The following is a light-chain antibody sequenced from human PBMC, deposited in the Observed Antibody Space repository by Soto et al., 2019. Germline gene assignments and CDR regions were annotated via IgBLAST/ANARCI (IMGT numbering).Light chain of an antibody. CDR1: SSDVGTYTY. J-gene: IGLJ1*01. CDR2: DVI. CDR3: CSYAGSYTHV. Sequence: QSVLTQPRSVSGSPGQSVTISCTGTSSDVGTYTYVSWYQQHPGKAPKLIIYDVIKRPSGVPDRFSGSKSGNTASLTISGLQAGDEADYCCCSYAGSYTHVFGAGTKVTVL. V-gene: IGLV2-11*01.